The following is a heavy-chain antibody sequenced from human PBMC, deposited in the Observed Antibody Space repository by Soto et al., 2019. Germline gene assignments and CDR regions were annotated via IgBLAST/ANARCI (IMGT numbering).Heavy chain of an antibody. CDR2: VSHDGRNT. CDR3: AQWGRQSLVTSDFTY. D-gene: IGHD6-19*01. CDR1: GFTFSDYA. Sequence: VQLVESGGGVVQPGRSLRLSCAASGFTFSDYAMHWVRQAPGKGLEWVAVVSHDGRNTHYANSVKGRFTISRDRSNNTVSLEMPSLRAAATAVYYCAQWGRQSLVTSDFTYCGQGALVTVSS. V-gene: IGHV3-30*03. J-gene: IGHJ4*02.